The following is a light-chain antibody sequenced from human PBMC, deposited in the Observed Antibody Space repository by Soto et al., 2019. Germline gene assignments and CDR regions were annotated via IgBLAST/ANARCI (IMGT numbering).Light chain of an antibody. CDR1: QSVSSY. V-gene: IGKV3-11*01. J-gene: IGKJ2*01. Sequence: VLTQSPATLSLSPGERAILSCRASQSVSSYFAWYPQKPGQAPRLLIYDASYRATDIPTRFSGSGSGTDFNLTISSLKPEDFAVYYCHQRNNWPYTFGQGTKLEI. CDR2: DAS. CDR3: HQRNNWPYT.